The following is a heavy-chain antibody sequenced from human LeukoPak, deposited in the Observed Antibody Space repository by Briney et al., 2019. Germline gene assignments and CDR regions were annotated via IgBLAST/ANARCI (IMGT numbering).Heavy chain of an antibody. J-gene: IGHJ4*02. Sequence: GGSLRLSCAASGFTFSNYWMHWVRQAPGKGLEWVAVIWYDGSNKYYADAVKGRFTISRDDSKNTVYLQMNSLRAEDTAVYYCARKGQFSSGWDPLNYWGQGTLVTVSS. CDR2: IWYDGSNK. V-gene: IGHV3-33*08. CDR3: ARKGQFSSGWDPLNY. CDR1: GFTFSNYW. D-gene: IGHD6-19*01.